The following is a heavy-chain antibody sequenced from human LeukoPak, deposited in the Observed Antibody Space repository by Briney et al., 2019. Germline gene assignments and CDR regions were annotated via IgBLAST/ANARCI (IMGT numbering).Heavy chain of an antibody. Sequence: GGSLRPSLAPPGSTSIDNTMDWVPQAPGKGRGWVGGTRNKANSYATEYAASVKGRFTISRDDSKNSLYLQMNSLKTEDTAVYYCAAIAARPGVDYWGQGTLVTVSS. CDR1: GSTSIDNT. D-gene: IGHD6-6*01. V-gene: IGHV3-72*01. CDR3: AAIAARPGVDY. J-gene: IGHJ4*02. CDR2: TRNKANSYAT.